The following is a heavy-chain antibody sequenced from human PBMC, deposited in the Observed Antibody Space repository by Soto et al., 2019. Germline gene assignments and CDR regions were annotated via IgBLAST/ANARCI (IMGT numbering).Heavy chain of an antibody. J-gene: IGHJ2*01. V-gene: IGHV3-30*18. CDR2: TSYDGSNK. CDR3: VKGATGRPWVYFDL. Sequence: QVQLVESGGGVVQPGRSLRLSCAASGFTFNTYGMHWVRQAPGKGLEWVAVTSYDGSNKYYADSVKGRFTISRDNAKNTLYVEMNSLRAEDTAVYYCVKGATGRPWVYFDLWGRGTLVTVSS. CDR1: GFTFNTYG. D-gene: IGHD6-6*01.